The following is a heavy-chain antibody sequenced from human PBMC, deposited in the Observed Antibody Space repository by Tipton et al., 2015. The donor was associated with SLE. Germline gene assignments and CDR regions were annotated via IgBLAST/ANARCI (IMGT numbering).Heavy chain of an antibody. CDR1: GGSINNYY. Sequence: TLSLTCTVSGGSINNYYWSWIRQHPGKGLEWIGYIYYSGSTYYNPSLKSRVTISVDTSKNQFSLRLNSMTAADTAVYYCASSGYSSSWYVDYWGQGTLVTVSS. D-gene: IGHD6-13*01. CDR3: ASSGYSSSWYVDY. CDR2: IYYSGST. J-gene: IGHJ4*02. V-gene: IGHV4-31*03.